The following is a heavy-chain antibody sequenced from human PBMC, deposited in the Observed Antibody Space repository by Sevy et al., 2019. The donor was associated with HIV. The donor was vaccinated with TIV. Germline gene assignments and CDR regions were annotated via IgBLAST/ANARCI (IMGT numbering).Heavy chain of an antibody. Sequence: GGCLRLSCAASGFIFDDYAMNWVRQVPGKGLEWVSGINWKGAGTGYADSVQGRLTISRDNAKNSLYLQMNSLRAEDTALYYCARSTYYFDTTGFGALDFWGQGTMVTVSS. CDR2: INWKGAGT. CDR1: GFIFDDYA. V-gene: IGHV3-20*04. CDR3: ARSTYYFDTTGFGALDF. J-gene: IGHJ3*01. D-gene: IGHD3-22*01.